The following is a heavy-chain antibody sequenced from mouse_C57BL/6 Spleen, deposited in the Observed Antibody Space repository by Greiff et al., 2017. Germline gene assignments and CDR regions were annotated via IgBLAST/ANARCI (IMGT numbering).Heavy chain of an antibody. J-gene: IGHJ4*01. CDR1: GYTFTDYY. CDR3: GRRRLSYAMDY. CDR2: INPYNGGT. V-gene: IGHV1-19*01. Sequence: EVQLQQSGPVLVKPGASVKMSCKASGYTFTDYYMNWVKQSHGKSLEWIGVINPYNGGTSYNQKFKGKATLTVDKSSSTAYMELNSLTSEDSAVYYCGRRRLSYAMDYWGQGTSVTVSS.